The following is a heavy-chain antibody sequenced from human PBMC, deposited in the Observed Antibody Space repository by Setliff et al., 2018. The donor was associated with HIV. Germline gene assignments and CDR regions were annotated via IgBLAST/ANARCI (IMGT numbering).Heavy chain of an antibody. CDR3: ARVPVSNYYYYMDV. Sequence: ASVKVSCKASGYTFINYHITWVRQAPGQGLEWVGSISASSVNTNYTQGRVTMTTDISTSTAYMELRSLRSADSAVYYCARVPVSNYYYYMDVWGKGITGTVSS. CDR1: GYTFINYH. V-gene: IGHV1-18*01. CDR2: ISASSVNT. J-gene: IGHJ6*03.